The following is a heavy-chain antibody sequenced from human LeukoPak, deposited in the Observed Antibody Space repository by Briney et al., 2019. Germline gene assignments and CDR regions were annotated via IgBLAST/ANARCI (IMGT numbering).Heavy chain of an antibody. CDR1: GYTFTSYG. D-gene: IGHD2-21*02. J-gene: IGHJ5*02. V-gene: IGHV1-18*01. Sequence: ASVKVSCKASGYTFTSYGISWVRQAPGQGLEWMGWTSAYNGNTNYAQKLQGRVTMTTDTSTSTAYMELRSLRSDDTAVYYCARDGAYCGGDCYSRPSNWFDPWGQGTLVTVSS. CDR3: ARDGAYCGGDCYSRPSNWFDP. CDR2: TSAYNGNT.